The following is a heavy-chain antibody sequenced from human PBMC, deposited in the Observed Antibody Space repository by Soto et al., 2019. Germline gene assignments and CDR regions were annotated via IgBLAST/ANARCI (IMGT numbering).Heavy chain of an antibody. Sequence: PXETLCLKCTVSGYSISSVGIYWSWLRQLPGRDLEWIANFYYSGATDYNPSLKSRLSMSIDRSENQFSLNLSSVTAADTAMYYCARGVDYDEYSFDSWGQGTLVTVSS. CDR1: GYSISSVGIY. V-gene: IGHV4-31*03. CDR2: FYYSGAT. CDR3: ARGVDYDEYSFDS. D-gene: IGHD4-17*01. J-gene: IGHJ4*02.